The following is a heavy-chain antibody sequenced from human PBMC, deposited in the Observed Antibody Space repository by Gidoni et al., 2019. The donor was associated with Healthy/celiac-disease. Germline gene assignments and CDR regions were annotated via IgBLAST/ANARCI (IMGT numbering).Heavy chain of an antibody. CDR3: ARQIGYCSSTSCENYMDV. J-gene: IGHJ6*03. CDR2: IYPGDSDT. Sequence: EVQLVQSGAEVKKPGESLKISCKVSGYSFTSYWIGWVRQMPGKGLEWMGIIYPGDSDTRDSPSVQGQVTISADKSISTAYLQWSSLKASDTAMYYCARQIGYCSSTSCENYMDVWGKGTTVTVSS. D-gene: IGHD2-2*01. V-gene: IGHV5-51*01. CDR1: GYSFTSYW.